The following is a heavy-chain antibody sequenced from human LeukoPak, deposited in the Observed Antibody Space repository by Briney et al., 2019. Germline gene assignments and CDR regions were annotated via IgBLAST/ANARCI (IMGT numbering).Heavy chain of an antibody. CDR1: GFTFSSCG. CDR3: ATETIGRHYDY. V-gene: IGHV3-21*01. Sequence: PGGSLRLSCAASGFTFSSCGFNCVRQAPGKGLEWVSSMGPTGTDRYYADSVRGRFTISRDNAKNSMYLQMDSLRDEDTAVYYCATETIGRHYDYWGQGTLLTVSS. D-gene: IGHD1-14*01. CDR2: MGPTGTDR. J-gene: IGHJ4*02.